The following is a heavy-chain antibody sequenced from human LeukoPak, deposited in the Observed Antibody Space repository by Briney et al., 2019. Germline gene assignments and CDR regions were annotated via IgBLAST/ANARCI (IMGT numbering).Heavy chain of an antibody. V-gene: IGHV4-59*01. CDR1: GGSISSYY. CDR2: ISYSGST. D-gene: IGHD5-12*01. J-gene: IGHJ4*02. CDR3: ARGDDYKSTLFDY. Sequence: SETLSLTCTVSGGSISSYYWSWIRQSPGKGLEWIGYISYSGSTKYNPSLKSRLTISVDTSKNQFSLKLSSVTAADTAVYYCARGDDYKSTLFDYWGQGTLVTVSS.